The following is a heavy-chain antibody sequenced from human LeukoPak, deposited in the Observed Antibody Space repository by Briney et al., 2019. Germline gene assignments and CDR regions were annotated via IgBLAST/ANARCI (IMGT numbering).Heavy chain of an antibody. CDR2: INSYGAYT. CDR3: ARPGYSSGWYALGTFEFAY. CDR1: GFTFSSYD. V-gene: IGHV3-23*01. D-gene: IGHD6-19*01. J-gene: IGHJ4*02. Sequence: GGSLRLSCAASGFTFSSYDMSWVRQAPGKGLEWVSTINSYGAYTYYADSVKGRFTISRDNSKNTLYLQMNSLRAEDTAVYYCARPGYSSGWYALGTFEFAYWGQGTLVTVSS.